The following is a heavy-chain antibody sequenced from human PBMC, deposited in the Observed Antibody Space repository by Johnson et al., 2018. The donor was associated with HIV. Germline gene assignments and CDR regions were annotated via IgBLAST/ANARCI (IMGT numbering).Heavy chain of an antibody. V-gene: IGHV3-30-3*01. J-gene: IGHJ3*02. CDR1: GFTFSSYA. CDR3: ARDNSVLMVGGAFDI. D-gene: IGHD2-8*01. CDR2: ISYDGSNK. Sequence: QMLLVESGGGVVQPGRSLRLSCAASGFTFSSYAMHWVRQAPGKGLEWVAVISYDGSNKYYADSVKGRFTISRDNSKNTLYLQMNSLRAEDTAVYYCARDNSVLMVGGAFDICGQGTMVTVSS.